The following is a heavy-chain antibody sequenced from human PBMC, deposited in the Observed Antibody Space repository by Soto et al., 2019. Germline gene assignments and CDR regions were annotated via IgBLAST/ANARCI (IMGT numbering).Heavy chain of an antibody. D-gene: IGHD3-10*01. CDR1: AFASGFPFRRIA. J-gene: IGHJ6*02. Sequence: QVHLVESGGGVVQPGRSLRLSCEASAFASGFPFRRIAMHWVRQAPGKGLEWVAVISFDGSNQYYADSVQGRFIISRDNSKNTLYLQMNSLRDEDTAMYYCARAPVDYFGSRTYGMDVWGQGTTVTVSS. V-gene: IGHV3-30-3*01. CDR2: ISFDGSNQ. CDR3: ARAPVDYFGSRTYGMDV.